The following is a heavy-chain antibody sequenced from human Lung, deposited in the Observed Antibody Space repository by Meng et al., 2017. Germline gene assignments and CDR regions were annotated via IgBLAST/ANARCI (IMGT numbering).Heavy chain of an antibody. J-gene: IGHJ5*02. D-gene: IGHD2-8*02. V-gene: IGHV1-18*01. Sequence: QVQLVQSGAEVKKPGASVKVSCQASGYTFTSYGISWVRQAPGQGLECMGWISTYNGNTNYAQKLQGRVTMTTDTSTSTAYMELRSLTSDDTAVYYCARDGDIVLVRGWFDPWGQGTLVTVSS. CDR1: GYTFTSYG. CDR3: ARDGDIVLVRGWFDP. CDR2: ISTYNGNT.